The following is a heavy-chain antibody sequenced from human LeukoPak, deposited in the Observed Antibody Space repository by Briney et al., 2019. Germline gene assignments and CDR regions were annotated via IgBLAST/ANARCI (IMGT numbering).Heavy chain of an antibody. Sequence: RSSETLSLTCTVSGDSISSGRYYWSWVRQPAGKELEWIGRIYGSGKTDYNPYTPSLKSRVIVSLDTSKNQFSLFLTSVTAADTAVYYCAREYYYGSGSYYNGIAPLWFDPWGQGTLVTVSS. V-gene: IGHV4-61*10. CDR1: GDSISSGRYY. D-gene: IGHD3-10*01. CDR2: IYGSGKT. CDR3: AREYYYGSGSYYNGIAPLWFDP. J-gene: IGHJ5*02.